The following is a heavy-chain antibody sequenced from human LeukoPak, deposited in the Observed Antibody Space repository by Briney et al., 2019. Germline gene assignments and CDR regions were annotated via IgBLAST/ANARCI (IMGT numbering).Heavy chain of an antibody. CDR1: GFTFSTYS. J-gene: IGHJ4*02. V-gene: IGHV3-48*01. CDR2: ISGSSGSSDGGAI. CDR3: ARFQTAVTGRGFDC. Sequence: GGSLRLSCTASGFTFSTYSMNWVRQAPGRGLEWVSYISGSSGSSDGGAIQYADSVKGRFTISRDNDRNSLYLQMNSLRAEDTAVYYCARFQTAVTGRGFDCWGQGTLVTVSS. D-gene: IGHD4-17*01.